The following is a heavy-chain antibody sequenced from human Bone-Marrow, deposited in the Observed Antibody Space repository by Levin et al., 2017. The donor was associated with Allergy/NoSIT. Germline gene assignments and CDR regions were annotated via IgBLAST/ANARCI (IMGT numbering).Heavy chain of an antibody. D-gene: IGHD5-18*01. Sequence: GGSLRLSCAASGFTFSNAWMSWVRQAPGKGLEWVGRIKSKTDGGTTDYAAPVKGRFTISRDDSKNTLYLQMNSLKTEDTAVYYCTTRRYSYEYYFDYWGQGTLVTVSS. J-gene: IGHJ4*02. CDR2: IKSKTDGGTT. V-gene: IGHV3-15*01. CDR1: GFTFSNAW. CDR3: TTRRYSYEYYFDY.